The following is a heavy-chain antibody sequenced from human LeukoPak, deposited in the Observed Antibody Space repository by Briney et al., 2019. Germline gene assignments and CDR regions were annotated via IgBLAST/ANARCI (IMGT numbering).Heavy chain of an antibody. V-gene: IGHV3-30*02. D-gene: IGHD4-17*01. J-gene: IGHJ4*02. Sequence: GGSLRLSCAASGFTFSSYGMHWVRQAPGKGLEWVAFIRYDGSNKYYADSVKGRFTISRDNSKNTLYLQMNSLRAEDTAVYYCARAPSTVTTGYYFDYWGQGTLVTVSS. CDR3: ARAPSTVTTGYYFDY. CDR2: IRYDGSNK. CDR1: GFTFSSYG.